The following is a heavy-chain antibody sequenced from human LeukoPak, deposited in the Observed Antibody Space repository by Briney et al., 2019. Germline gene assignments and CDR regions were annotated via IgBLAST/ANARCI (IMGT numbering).Heavy chain of an antibody. D-gene: IGHD1-1*01. CDR2: ISWDGSST. V-gene: IGHV3-43*01. Sequence: GGSLRLSCAASGLTFDDYTMHWVRQAPGKGLEWVSLISWDGSSTHYADSVKGRFTISRDNAKSSLYLQLNDLRAEDTAVYYCVRDFQWSLESWGQGTPVTVSS. J-gene: IGHJ5*02. CDR1: GLTFDDYT. CDR3: VRDFQWSLES.